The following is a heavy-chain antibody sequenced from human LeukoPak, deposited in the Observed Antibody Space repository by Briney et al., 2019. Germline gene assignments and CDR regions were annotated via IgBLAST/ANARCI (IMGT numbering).Heavy chain of an antibody. J-gene: IGHJ3*02. V-gene: IGHV4-59*01. Sequence: SETLSLTWTISGGSISSYYWSWIRQSPGKGLEWIGYIYNSGSTNYNPSLKGRVTISVDTSKNQFSLKLSSVTAADTAVYYCAKAWGDYYDSSGYYAFDIWGQGTMVTVSS. CDR3: AKAWGDYYDSSGYYAFDI. CDR2: IYNSGST. D-gene: IGHD3-22*01. CDR1: GGSISSYY.